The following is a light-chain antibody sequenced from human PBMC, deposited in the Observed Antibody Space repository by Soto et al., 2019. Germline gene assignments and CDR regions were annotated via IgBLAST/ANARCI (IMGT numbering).Light chain of an antibody. Sequence: EIVLTQSPGTLSLSPGERATLSCRASQSVSSSYLAWYQQKPGQAPRLLIYGASSRATAIPDRFSGSGSGTDFTLTISSLEPEDFAVYYCQQYGSSPGTFGQGTKVEIK. CDR2: GAS. V-gene: IGKV3-20*01. CDR1: QSVSSSY. CDR3: QQYGSSPGT. J-gene: IGKJ1*01.